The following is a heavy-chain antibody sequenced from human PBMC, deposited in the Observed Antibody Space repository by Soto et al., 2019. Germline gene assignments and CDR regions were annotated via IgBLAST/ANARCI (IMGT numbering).Heavy chain of an antibody. V-gene: IGHV3-15*07. CDR1: GLTFSNAW. J-gene: IGHJ6*02. D-gene: IGHD3-3*02. Sequence: EVQLVESGGGLVKPGGSLRLSCAASGLTFSNAWMNWVRQAPGKGLEWVGGIKSKTAGGTADYAATVKGRFTISRDDSKNTLYLQMNSLKTEDTAVYYCTTAIVMPFLEWLFPCYYYAMDVWGQGTTVTVSS. CDR2: IKSKTAGGTA. CDR3: TTAIVMPFLEWLFPCYYYAMDV.